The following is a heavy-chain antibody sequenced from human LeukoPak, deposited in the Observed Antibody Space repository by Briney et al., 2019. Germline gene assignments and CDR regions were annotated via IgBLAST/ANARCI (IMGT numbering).Heavy chain of an antibody. CDR2: ISYDGSNK. V-gene: IGHV3-30*04. CDR3: ARDWEVGATDRFGY. Sequence: GGSLRLSCAASGFTFSSYAMHWVRQAPGKGLEWVAVISYDGSNKYYADSVKGRFTISRDNSKNTLYLQMNSLRAEDTAVYYCARDWEVGATDRFGYWGQGTLVTVSS. D-gene: IGHD1-26*01. CDR1: GFTFSSYA. J-gene: IGHJ4*02.